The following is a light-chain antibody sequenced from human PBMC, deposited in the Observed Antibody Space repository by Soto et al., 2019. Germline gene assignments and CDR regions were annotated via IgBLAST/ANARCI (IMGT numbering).Light chain of an antibody. CDR2: GAS. V-gene: IGKV3-20*01. CDR1: QSVSSSY. J-gene: IGKJ1*01. CDR3: QQYNNWPPTT. Sequence: LSESAVALSLSTGERATLSCRASQSVSSSYLAWYQQRPGQAPRLLIYGASSRATGIPDRFSGSGSGTDFTLTISRLEPEDFAIYYCQQYNNWPPTTFGQGTKPDIK.